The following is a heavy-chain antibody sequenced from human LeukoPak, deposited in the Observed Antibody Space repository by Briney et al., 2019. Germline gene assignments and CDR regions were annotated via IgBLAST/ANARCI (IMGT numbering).Heavy chain of an antibody. Sequence: ASVKVSCKASGYTFTSYGIGWVRQAPGQGLEWMGWISAYNGNTNYAQKLQGRVTMTTDTSTSTAYMELRSLRSGDTAVYYCARESTVVTPGYFDYWGQGTLVTVSS. CDR1: GYTFTSYG. D-gene: IGHD4-23*01. J-gene: IGHJ4*02. V-gene: IGHV1-18*01. CDR3: ARESTVVTPGYFDY. CDR2: ISAYNGNT.